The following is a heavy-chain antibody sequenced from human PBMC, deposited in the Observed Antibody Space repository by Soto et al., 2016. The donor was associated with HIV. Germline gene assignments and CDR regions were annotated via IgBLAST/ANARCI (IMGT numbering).Heavy chain of an antibody. CDR1: GFTVSNFY. CDR2: IYSGGTT. D-gene: IGHD5-12*01. Sequence: EVQLVESGGGLVQPGGSLRLSCTASGFTVSNFYMSWVRQAPGKGLECVSVIYSGGTTYNADSVRGRFTISRDNSKNTLYLQMNTLRAEDTAVYYCARDGLRSGRGFDYWGQGTWSPVSS. J-gene: IGHJ4*02. V-gene: IGHV3-66*01. CDR3: ARDGLRSGRGFDY.